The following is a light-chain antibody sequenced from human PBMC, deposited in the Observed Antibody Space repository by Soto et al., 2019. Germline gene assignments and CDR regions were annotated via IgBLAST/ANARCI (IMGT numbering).Light chain of an antibody. V-gene: IGKV3-20*01. CDR2: GAS. J-gene: IGKJ1*01. CDR1: PTVGASD. Sequence: EIVLTQSPDTLSLSPGDRATVSCRASPTVGASDVAWYQHRPGQAPKFLMSGASTRATGIPDRFSGSGSGTEFALTIDSLEPEDFGLYYCQQYGRSPWTFGQGTRVEI. CDR3: QQYGRSPWT.